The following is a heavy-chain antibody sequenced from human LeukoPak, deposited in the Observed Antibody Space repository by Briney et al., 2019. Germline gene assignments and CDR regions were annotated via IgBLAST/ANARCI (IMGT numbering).Heavy chain of an antibody. J-gene: IGHJ4*02. D-gene: IGHD3-10*01. CDR3: ARAKGYTSSYSFDY. CDR1: GFTFNNYA. CDR2: IGISSGVL. Sequence: GGSLRLSCAASGFTFNNYAMNWVRQTPGGRPERAPFIGISSGVLLYADSVKGLFTISRENAKASVYLQMNRLRAEDTAVYYCARAKGYTSSYSFDYWGQGILVTVSS. V-gene: IGHV3-48*04.